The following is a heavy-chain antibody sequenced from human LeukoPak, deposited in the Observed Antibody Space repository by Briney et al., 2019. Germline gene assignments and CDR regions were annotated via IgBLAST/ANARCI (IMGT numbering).Heavy chain of an antibody. CDR2: INPNSGGT. D-gene: IGHD6-13*01. Sequence: ASVKVSCKASGYTFTGYYMHWVRQAPGQGLEWMGWINPNSGGTNYAQKFQGWVTMTRDTSISTAYMELSWLRSDDTAVHYCARDRELYSSSWYDLYYYYYGMDVWGQGTTVTVSS. J-gene: IGHJ6*02. CDR3: ARDRELYSSSWYDLYYYYYGMDV. V-gene: IGHV1-2*04. CDR1: GYTFTGYY.